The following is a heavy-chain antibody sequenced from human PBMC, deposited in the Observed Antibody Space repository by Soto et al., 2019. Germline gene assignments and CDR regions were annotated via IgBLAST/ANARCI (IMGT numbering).Heavy chain of an antibody. CDR1: GGSITSYR. CDR2: INTSGNT. J-gene: IGHJ4*02. CDR3: ARGSGDNWDYEAY. V-gene: IGHV4-4*07. Sequence: SETLSLTCKVSGGSITSYRWSWIRQSAGKGLEWIGRINTSGNTHYNPSLKSRVTGSIDTSQNQFFLTVTSVTAADSAVYYCARGSGDNWDYEAYWGQGTPVTVSS. D-gene: IGHD1-7*01.